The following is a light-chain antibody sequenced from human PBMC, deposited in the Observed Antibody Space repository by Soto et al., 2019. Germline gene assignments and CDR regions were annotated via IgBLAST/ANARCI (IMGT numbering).Light chain of an antibody. CDR1: SSDVGGYNY. Sequence: QSVLTQPASVSGSPGQSITISCTGTSSDVGGYNYVSWYQQHPGKAPKLMIYEVSNRPSGVSNRFSGSKSGNTASLTISGLQAEDEAGYYCSSYTSSSTLESVFGTGTKLTVL. CDR2: EVS. J-gene: IGLJ1*01. CDR3: SSYTSSSTLESV. V-gene: IGLV2-14*01.